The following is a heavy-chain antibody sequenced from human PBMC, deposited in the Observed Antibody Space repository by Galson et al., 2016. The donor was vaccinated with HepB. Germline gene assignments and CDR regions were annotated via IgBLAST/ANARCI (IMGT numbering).Heavy chain of an antibody. V-gene: IGHV1-8*01. Sequence: SVKVSCKASGYTFTSYDINWVRQATGQGLEWMGWMNPNSGNTGYAQKFQGRVTMTRSPPISTVYMELSSLRSEDTAVYYCARALAHDYGDYWYCDIWGRGTLVTVSS. J-gene: IGHJ2*01. CDR3: ARALAHDYGDYWYCDI. CDR2: MNPNSGNT. D-gene: IGHD4-17*01. CDR1: GYTFTSYD.